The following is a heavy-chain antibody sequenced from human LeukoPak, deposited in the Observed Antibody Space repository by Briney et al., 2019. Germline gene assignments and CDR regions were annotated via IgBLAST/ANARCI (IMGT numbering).Heavy chain of an antibody. D-gene: IGHD5-18*01. Sequence: GESLKISCKGSGYSFTNYWIGRVRQMPGKGLEWMGIVYPDDSHATYSPSFEGQVTMSADKSISTAYLQWSSLKASDTAMYYCARGRFSYDFDFWGQGTLVTVSS. V-gene: IGHV5-51*01. J-gene: IGHJ4*02. CDR2: VYPDDSHA. CDR1: GYSFTNYW. CDR3: ARGRFSYDFDF.